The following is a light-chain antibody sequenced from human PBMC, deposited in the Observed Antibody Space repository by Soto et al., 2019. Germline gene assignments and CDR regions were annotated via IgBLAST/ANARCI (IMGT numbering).Light chain of an antibody. Sequence: IVMTQSPATLSLSPGVRATLSCRASQSVGYNLAWYQEKPGQAPTLLIYGASTRAIGIPARFSGSGSGTEFALTISSLQSEDFAVYFCQQYNDRPLTFGGGTKVEIK. CDR2: GAS. V-gene: IGKV3-15*01. J-gene: IGKJ4*01. CDR3: QQYNDRPLT. CDR1: QSVGYN.